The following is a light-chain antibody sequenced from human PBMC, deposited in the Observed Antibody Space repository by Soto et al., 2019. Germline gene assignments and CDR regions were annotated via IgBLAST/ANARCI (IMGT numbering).Light chain of an antibody. V-gene: IGKV3-20*01. CDR3: QQYGDSPRT. J-gene: IGKJ1*01. CDR2: GAS. CDR1: QSVSSSY. Sequence: EIVLTQSPGTLSLTPGERATLSCMASQSVSSSYLAWYQQKPGQAPRLLIYGASSRATGIPDRFSGSGSGTDFTLTISRLELEDFAVYYCQQYGDSPRTFGQGTKVEIK.